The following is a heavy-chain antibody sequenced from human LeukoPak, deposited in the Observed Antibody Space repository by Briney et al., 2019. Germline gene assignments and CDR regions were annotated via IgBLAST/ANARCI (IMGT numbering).Heavy chain of an antibody. CDR2: IYYSGST. CDR3: ARGAVAGPVLVVY. D-gene: IGHD6-19*01. CDR1: GGSISSYY. Sequence: SETLSLTCTVSGGSISSYYWSWIRQPPGKGLEWIGYIYYSGSTNYNPSLKSRVTISVDTSKNQFSLKLSSVTAADTAVYYCARGAVAGPVLVVYWGQGTLVTVSS. V-gene: IGHV4-59*08. J-gene: IGHJ4*02.